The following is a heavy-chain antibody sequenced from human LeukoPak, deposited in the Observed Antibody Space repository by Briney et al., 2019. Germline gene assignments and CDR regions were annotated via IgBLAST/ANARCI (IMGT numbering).Heavy chain of an antibody. J-gene: IGHJ4*02. D-gene: IGHD3-10*01. CDR1: GGSISSSSYY. CDR2: IYYSGNT. CDR3: ARLMGRGGTAYFDY. V-gene: IGHV4-39*01. Sequence: SETLSLTCTVSGGSISSSSYYWGWIRQPPGKGLEWIGSIYYSGNTYYNPSLKSRVTISVDTSKNQFSLKLSSVTAADTAVYYCARLMGRGGTAYFDYWGQGNPGHRLL.